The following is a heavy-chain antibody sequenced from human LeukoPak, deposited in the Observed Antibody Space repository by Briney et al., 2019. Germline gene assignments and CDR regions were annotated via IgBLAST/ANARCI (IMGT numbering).Heavy chain of an antibody. D-gene: IGHD4-11*01. V-gene: IGHV4-61*02. J-gene: IGHJ6*03. Sequence: TSQTLSLTCTVSRGSISSGDYSWSWIRQPAGKGLEWIGRTYTSGSTNYNPSLKSRVTISVDTSKNQFSLNLSSVTAADTAVYYCARAPQATVTSYSYYYMDVWGKGTTVTVSS. CDR1: RGSISSGDYS. CDR3: ARAPQATVTSYSYYYMDV. CDR2: TYTSGST.